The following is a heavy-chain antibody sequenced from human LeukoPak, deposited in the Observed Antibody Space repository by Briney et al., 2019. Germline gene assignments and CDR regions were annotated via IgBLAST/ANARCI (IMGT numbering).Heavy chain of an antibody. CDR3: ARGPYDFWSGDGTRFDP. J-gene: IGHJ5*02. CDR2: MNPNSGNT. Sequence: ASVKVSCKASGYTFTSYDINWVRQATGQGLEWMGWMNPNSGNTGYAQKFQGRVTMTRNTSISTAYVELSSLRSEDTAVYYCARGPYDFWSGDGTRFDPWGQGTLVTVSS. V-gene: IGHV1-8*01. CDR1: GYTFTSYD. D-gene: IGHD3-3*01.